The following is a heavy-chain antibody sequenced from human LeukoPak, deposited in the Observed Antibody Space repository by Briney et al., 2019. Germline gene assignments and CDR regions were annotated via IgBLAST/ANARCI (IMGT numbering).Heavy chain of an antibody. CDR1: GGSVSHSNW. CDR2: VHPSEGT. V-gene: IGHV4-4*02. J-gene: IGHJ5*02. Sequence: SETLSLTCAVSGGSVSHSNWWTWVRQSPGKGLEWIGEVHPSEGTNYNPSLKSRVTISLDKSKNQFSLKLSSVTAADTAVYSCARGLTTVTTFNWFDPWGQGTLVAVSS. D-gene: IGHD4-17*01. CDR3: ARGLTTVTTFNWFDP.